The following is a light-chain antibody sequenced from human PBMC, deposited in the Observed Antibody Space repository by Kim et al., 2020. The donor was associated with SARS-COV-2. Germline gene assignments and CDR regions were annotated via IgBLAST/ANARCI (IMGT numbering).Light chain of an antibody. V-gene: IGKV1-5*03. CDR2: KAS. CDR1: HSISSW. J-gene: IGKJ4*01. CDR3: QQYDSSPLT. Sequence: DIQMTQSPSTLSASVGDKVTITCRASHSISSWLAWYQQKPGKAPNLLIYKASSLETGVPSRFSGTGSGTEFTLTISSLQPDDFATYYCQQYDSSPLTFGGGTKVDIK.